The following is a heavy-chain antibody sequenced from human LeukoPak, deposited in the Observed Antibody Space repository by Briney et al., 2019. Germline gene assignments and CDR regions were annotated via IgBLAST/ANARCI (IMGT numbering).Heavy chain of an antibody. Sequence: PSETLSLTCTVSGGSISSNNYYWSWIRQPAGKGLEWIGRIYTSGSTNYNPSLKSRVTISVDTSKNQFSLKLSSVTAADTAVYYCARDSPFLEWRWFDPWGQGTLVTVSS. CDR1: GGSISSNNYY. J-gene: IGHJ5*02. CDR3: ARDSPFLEWRWFDP. CDR2: IYTSGST. D-gene: IGHD3-3*01. V-gene: IGHV4-61*02.